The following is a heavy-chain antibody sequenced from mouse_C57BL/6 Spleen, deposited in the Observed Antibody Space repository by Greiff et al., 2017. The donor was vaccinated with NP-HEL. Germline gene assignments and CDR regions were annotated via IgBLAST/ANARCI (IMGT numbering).Heavy chain of an antibody. J-gene: IGHJ4*01. CDR3: TRVDYAMDY. V-gene: IGHV6-3*01. CDR2: IRLKSDNYST. Sequence: EVQLVESGGGLVQPGGSMKLSCVASGFTFSNYWMNWVRQSPEKGLEWVAQIRLKSDNYSTPYAESVKGRFTISRDDSKSSVYLQMNNLRAEDTGIYYCTRVDYAMDYWGQGTSVTVSS. CDR1: GFTFSNYW.